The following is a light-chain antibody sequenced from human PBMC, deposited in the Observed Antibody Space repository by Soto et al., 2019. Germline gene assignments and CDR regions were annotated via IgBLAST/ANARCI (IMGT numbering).Light chain of an antibody. CDR2: EAT. CDR3: SSYAGSNSVYV. CDR1: SSDVGGYNS. Sequence: QSALTQPPSASGSPGQSVTISCTGTSSDVGGYNSVSWYQQHPGKAPKLMIYEATKRPSGVPDRFSGSKSGKTASLTVSGLQAEDDDDYYCSSYAGSNSVYVFGTGTKVTVL. J-gene: IGLJ1*01. V-gene: IGLV2-8*01.